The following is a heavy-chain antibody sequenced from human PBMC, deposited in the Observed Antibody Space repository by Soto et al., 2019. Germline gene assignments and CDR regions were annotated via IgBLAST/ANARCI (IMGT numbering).Heavy chain of an antibody. V-gene: IGHV1-18*04. CDR1: GYTFTSYG. CDR2: ISAYNGNT. CDR3: ARALMILVVKNNWFDP. D-gene: IGHD3-22*01. J-gene: IGHJ5*02. Sequence: QVQLVQSGAEVKKPGASVKVSCKASGYTFTSYGISWVRQAPGQGLEWMGWISAYNGNTNYAQKLQGRVTMTTDTSTSTAYMELRSLRSDDTSVYYCARALMILVVKNNWFDPWGQGTLVTVSS.